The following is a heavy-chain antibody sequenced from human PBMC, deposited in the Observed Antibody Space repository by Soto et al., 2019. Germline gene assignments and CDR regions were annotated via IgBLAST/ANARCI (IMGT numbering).Heavy chain of an antibody. J-gene: IGHJ6*02. CDR1: GDSIISSNYY. CDR3: VRRYFYGSGKYGVDV. CDR2: ISYSGST. V-gene: IGHV4-39*01. D-gene: IGHD3-10*01. Sequence: SETLSLTCTVSGDSIISSNYYWGWIRQPLGKGLEWIGTISYSGSTYYNPSLNGRVTISVDTSKNQFSLKLTSLTAADTAVYYCVRRYFYGSGKYGVDVWGQGTMVTVSS.